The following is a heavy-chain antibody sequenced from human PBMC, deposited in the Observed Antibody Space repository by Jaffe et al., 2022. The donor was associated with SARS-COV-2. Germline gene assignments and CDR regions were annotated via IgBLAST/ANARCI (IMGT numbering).Heavy chain of an antibody. V-gene: IGHV3-74*01. CDR2: IKSDGSGA. CDR3: ARISGSYGGVSDF. CDR1: GFTFSSYW. D-gene: IGHD3-10*01. Sequence: EVQLVESGGGLVQPGGSLRLSCAASGFTFSSYWMNWVRRAPGEGLVWVSRIKSDGSGASYVDSVKGRFTISRDNAKNTLYLQMNSLRAEDTAVYYCARISGSYGGVSDFWGQGTVVTVSS. J-gene: IGHJ4*02.